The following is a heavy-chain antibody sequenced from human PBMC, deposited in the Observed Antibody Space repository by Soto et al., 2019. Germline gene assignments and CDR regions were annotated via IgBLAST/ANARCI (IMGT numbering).Heavy chain of an antibody. J-gene: IGHJ6*02. V-gene: IGHV1-18*01. Sequence: QVQLVQSGAEVKKPGASVKVSCKASGYTFTSYGISWVRQAPGQGLERMDWISAYNGNTNYAQKCQGGVTMPTDTTTSTAYIELRHLRSDDTAVYYCARDTRSGGSCLRLMACYYYYGMDVWGQGTTVTGSS. CDR1: GYTFTSYG. CDR3: ARDTRSGGSCLRLMACYYYYGMDV. CDR2: ISAYNGNT. D-gene: IGHD2-15*01.